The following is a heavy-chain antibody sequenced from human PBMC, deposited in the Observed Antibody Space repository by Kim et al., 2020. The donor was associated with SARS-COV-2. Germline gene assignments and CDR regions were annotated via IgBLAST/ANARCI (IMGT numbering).Heavy chain of an antibody. J-gene: IGHJ6*04. CDR2: ISSSGSTI. CDR1: GFTFSSYE. D-gene: IGHD3-3*01. Sequence: GGSLRLSCAASGFTFSSYEMNWVRQAPGKGLEWVSYISSSGSTIYYADSVKGRFTISRDNAKNSLYLQMNSLRAEDTAVYYCARDRDVFWSGQPDVWGKGTTVTVSS. V-gene: IGHV3-48*03. CDR3: ARDRDVFWSGQPDV.